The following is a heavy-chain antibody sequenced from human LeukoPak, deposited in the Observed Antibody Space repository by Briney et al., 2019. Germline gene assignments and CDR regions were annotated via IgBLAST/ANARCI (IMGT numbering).Heavy chain of an antibody. V-gene: IGHV4-34*01. CDR1: GGSFSGYY. CDR3: ARARRGIAAAGPLSY. D-gene: IGHD6-13*01. J-gene: IGHJ4*02. CDR2: INHSGST. Sequence: SETLSLTCAVYGGSFSGYYWSWIRQPPGKGLEWIGEINHSGSTNYNPSLKSRVTISVDTSKNQFSLKLSSVTAADTAVYYCARARRGIAAAGPLSYWGQGTLVTVSS.